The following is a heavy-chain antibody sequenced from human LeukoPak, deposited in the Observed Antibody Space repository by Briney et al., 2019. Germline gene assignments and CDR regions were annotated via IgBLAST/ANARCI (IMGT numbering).Heavy chain of an antibody. V-gene: IGHV3-30*18. CDR1: GFTSSSYA. J-gene: IGHJ4*02. D-gene: IGHD5-12*01. CDR3: AKGGTGNSGYARVFDY. Sequence: GRSLRLSCAASGFTSSSYAIHWVRQAPGKGLEWVAVISSDGIDKYYADSVKGRFTISRDNSKNTLYLQMNSLRAEDTAVYYCAKGGTGNSGYARVFDYWGQGTLVTVSS. CDR2: ISSDGIDK.